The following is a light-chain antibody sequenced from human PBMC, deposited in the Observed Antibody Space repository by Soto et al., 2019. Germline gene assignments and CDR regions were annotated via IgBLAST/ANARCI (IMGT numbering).Light chain of an antibody. CDR1: ESISGW. CDR2: DAS. CDR3: QQYNNYPRT. J-gene: IGKJ1*01. Sequence: DIQMTQSPSTLSASAGDRVTITCRASESISGWLAWYQQQPGKAPKLLIYDASNLESGVPSRFSGSGSGTEFTLAISSLQPDDFATYYCQQYNNYPRTFGQGTKVDIK. V-gene: IGKV1-5*01.